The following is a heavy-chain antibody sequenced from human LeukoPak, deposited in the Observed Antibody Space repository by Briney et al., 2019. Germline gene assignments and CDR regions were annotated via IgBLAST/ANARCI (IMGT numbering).Heavy chain of an antibody. D-gene: IGHD5-12*01. J-gene: IGHJ3*02. V-gene: IGHV4-59*12. CDR2: IYHSGST. CDR3: ARDGGYSGYDNGAFDI. Sequence: SETLFLTCTVSGGSISSYYWSWIRQPPGKGLEWIGYIYHSGSTYYNPSLKSRVTISVDRSKNQFSLKLSSVTAADTAVYYCARDGGYSGYDNGAFDIWGQGTMVTVSS. CDR1: GGSISSYY.